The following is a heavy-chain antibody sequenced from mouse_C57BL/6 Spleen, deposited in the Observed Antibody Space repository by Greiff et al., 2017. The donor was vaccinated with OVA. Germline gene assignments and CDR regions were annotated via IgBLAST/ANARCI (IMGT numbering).Heavy chain of an antibody. CDR3: AREDYGNDHFAY. D-gene: IGHD2-2*01. CDR2: ISSGSSTI. CDR1: GFNFSDYE. V-gene: IGHV5-17*01. J-gene: IGHJ3*01. Sequence: VQLKESGGGLVKPGGSLKLSCAASGFNFSDYEMHWVRQAPEKGLEWVAYISSGSSTIYYAATVKGRFTISRDTAKNTLFLQRTSLRSEDTAMYYGAREDYGNDHFAYWGQGTLVTVSA.